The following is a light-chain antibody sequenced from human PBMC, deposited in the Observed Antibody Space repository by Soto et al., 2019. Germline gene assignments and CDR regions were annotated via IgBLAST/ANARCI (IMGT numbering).Light chain of an antibody. Sequence: DIQMTXXXSSLSASVGDRVTITCQASQDISNYLNWYQQKPGKAPKLLIYDASNLETGVPSRFSGSGSGTDFTFTISSLQPEDFATYYCQQYNSYRAFGQGTKVDIK. V-gene: IGKV1-33*01. J-gene: IGKJ1*01. CDR2: DAS. CDR1: QDISNY. CDR3: QQYNSYRA.